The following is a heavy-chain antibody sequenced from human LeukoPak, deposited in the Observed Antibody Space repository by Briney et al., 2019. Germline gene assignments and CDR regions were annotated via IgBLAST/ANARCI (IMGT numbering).Heavy chain of an antibody. Sequence: PSETLSLTCTVSGGSISSYYWSWIRQPAGKGLEWIGRIYTSGSTNYNPSLKSRVTMSVDTSKNQFSLKLSSVTAADTAVYYCARDLRGSGWYDNWFDPWGQGTLVTVSS. V-gene: IGHV4-4*07. CDR2: IYTSGST. D-gene: IGHD6-19*01. CDR3: ARDLRGSGWYDNWFDP. CDR1: GGSISSYY. J-gene: IGHJ5*02.